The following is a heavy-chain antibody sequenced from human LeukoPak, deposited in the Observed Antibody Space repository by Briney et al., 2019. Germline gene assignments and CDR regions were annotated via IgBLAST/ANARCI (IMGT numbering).Heavy chain of an antibody. V-gene: IGHV4-4*07. J-gene: IGHJ4*02. Sequence: SETLSLTCTVSGGSISSYYWSWIRQPAGKGLEWIGRIYTSGSINYNPSLKSRVTMSVDTSKNQFSLKLSSVTAADTAVYYCARESTNQYYDYVWGSYRYRFDYWGQGTLVTVSS. CDR3: ARESTNQYYDYVWGSYRYRFDY. CDR2: IYTSGSI. CDR1: GGSISSYY. D-gene: IGHD3-16*02.